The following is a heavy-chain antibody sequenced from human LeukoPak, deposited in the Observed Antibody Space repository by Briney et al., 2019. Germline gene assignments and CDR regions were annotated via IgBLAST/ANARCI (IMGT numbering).Heavy chain of an antibody. D-gene: IGHD3/OR15-3a*01. CDR2: IYYSGST. V-gene: IGHV4-59*08. J-gene: IGHJ4*02. CDR3: ARVAPRGPFDY. Sequence: PSETLSLTCTVSGGSISSYYWSWIRQPPGKGLEWIGYIYYSGSTNYNPSLKSRVTISVDTSKNQFSLKLSSVTAADTAVYYCARVAPRGPFDYWGQGTLVTVSS. CDR1: GGSISSYY.